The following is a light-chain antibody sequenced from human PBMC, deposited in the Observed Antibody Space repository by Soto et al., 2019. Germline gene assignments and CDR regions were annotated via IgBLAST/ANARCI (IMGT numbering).Light chain of an antibody. V-gene: IGKV3-20*01. Sequence: EIVLTQSPGTLSLSPGERATLSCRASQSITSSYLAWYQQKPGQAPRLLIYGVSNRATGIPDRFSGSGSGTEFTLTISRLEPEDFAVYYCQQYYNSPGTFGQGTKVEIK. J-gene: IGKJ1*01. CDR2: GVS. CDR3: QQYYNSPGT. CDR1: QSITSSY.